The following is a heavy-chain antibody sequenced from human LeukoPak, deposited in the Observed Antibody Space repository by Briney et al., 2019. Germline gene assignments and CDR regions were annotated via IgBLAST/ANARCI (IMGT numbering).Heavy chain of an antibody. CDR1: RFNFSNYA. Sequence: PGGSLRLSCAASRFNFSNYAMTWVRQAPGKGLDWVSSISGSGRSTYYADSVKGRFTISRDNSNNTLYLQVNNLKAEDTAMYFCAKVRGSRAYNWFDPWGQGTLVTVSS. D-gene: IGHD6-13*01. V-gene: IGHV3-23*01. CDR3: AKVRGSRAYNWFDP. J-gene: IGHJ5*02. CDR2: ISGSGRST.